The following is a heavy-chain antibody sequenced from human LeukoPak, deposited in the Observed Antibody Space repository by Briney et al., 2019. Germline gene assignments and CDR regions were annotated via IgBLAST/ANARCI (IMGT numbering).Heavy chain of an antibody. CDR3: ARDLSPLYVRYYYYHMDV. Sequence: SETLSLTCTVSGGSISSSSYYWGWIRQPPGKGLEWIGSIYYSGSTYYNPSLKSRVTISVDTSKNQFSLKLSSVTAADTAVYYCARDLSPLYVRYYYYHMDVWGKGTTVTVSS. D-gene: IGHD5/OR15-5a*01. CDR1: GGSISSSSYY. V-gene: IGHV4-39*07. J-gene: IGHJ6*03. CDR2: IYYSGST.